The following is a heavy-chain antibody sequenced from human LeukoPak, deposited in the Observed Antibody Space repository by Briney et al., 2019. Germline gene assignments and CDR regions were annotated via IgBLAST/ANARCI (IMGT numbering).Heavy chain of an antibody. Sequence: ASETLSLTCTVSGGSIISYFWSWIRQPPGKGPEWIGYIFDSGTTNYNPNTNYNPSLKSRVTVSLDTSKNHFSLKLSSVTAADTAVYFCARGGVSTIAEYDYWGQGILVTVSS. V-gene: IGHV4-59*01. D-gene: IGHD5/OR15-5a*01. CDR3: ARGGVSTIAEYDY. J-gene: IGHJ4*02. CDR1: GGSIISYF. CDR2: IFDSGTT.